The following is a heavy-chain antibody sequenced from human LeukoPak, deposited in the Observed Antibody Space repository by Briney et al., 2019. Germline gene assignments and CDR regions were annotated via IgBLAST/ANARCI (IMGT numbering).Heavy chain of an antibody. CDR2: INHSGST. CDR1: GGSFSGYY. V-gene: IGHV4-34*01. D-gene: IGHD6-13*01. J-gene: IGHJ5*02. CDR3: ASPLGSSWYPGQSSGWFDP. Sequence: KSSETLSLTCAVYGGSFSGYYWSWIRQPPGKGLEWIGEINHSGSTNYNPSLKSRVTISVDTSTNQFSLKLSSVTAADTAVYYCASPLGSSWYPGQSSGWFDPWGQGTLVTVSS.